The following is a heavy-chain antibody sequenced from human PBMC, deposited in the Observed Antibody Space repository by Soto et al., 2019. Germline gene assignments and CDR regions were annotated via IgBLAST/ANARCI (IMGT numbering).Heavy chain of an antibody. CDR2: IHYSGIT. Sequence: SETLSLTCPVSGDSISRYYLSWIRQPPGKGLEWIAYIHYSGITNYNPSLKSRVTISVDTSKNQFSLKLSSVTAADTAVYYCARGPPLSGANYWYFDLWGRGTLVTVSS. J-gene: IGHJ2*01. V-gene: IGHV4-59*01. D-gene: IGHD2-15*01. CDR3: ARGPPLSGANYWYFDL. CDR1: GDSISRYY.